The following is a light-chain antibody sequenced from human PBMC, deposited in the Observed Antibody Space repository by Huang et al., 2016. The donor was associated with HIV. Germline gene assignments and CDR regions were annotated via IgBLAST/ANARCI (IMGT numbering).Light chain of an antibody. CDR3: QQYNNWPRT. J-gene: IGKJ1*01. CDR1: QSVSSN. V-gene: IGKV3-15*01. Sequence: EIVMTQSPATLSVSPGERATLSCRASQSVSSNLAWYQQKPGQAPRLLMYGASTRATGIPARLSGSGSGTEFTLTISSLQSEDFAVYYCQQYNNWPRTFGQGTKVEV. CDR2: GAS.